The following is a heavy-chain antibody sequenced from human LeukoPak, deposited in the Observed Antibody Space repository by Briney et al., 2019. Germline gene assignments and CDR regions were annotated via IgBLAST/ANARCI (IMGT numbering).Heavy chain of an antibody. V-gene: IGHV3-9*01. D-gene: IGHD1-26*01. CDR3: AKDQTPMDSGTYGFDY. Sequence: PGRSLRLSCAASGFTFDDYAMHWVRQAPGKGLEWVSGISWNSGSIGYADSVKGRFTISRDNSKNTLYLQMNSLRAEDTALYYCAKDQTPMDSGTYGFDYWGQGTLVTVSS. CDR2: ISWNSGSI. CDR1: GFTFDDYA. J-gene: IGHJ4*02.